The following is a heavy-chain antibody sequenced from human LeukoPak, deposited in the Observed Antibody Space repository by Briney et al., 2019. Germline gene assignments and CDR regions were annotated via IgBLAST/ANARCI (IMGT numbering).Heavy chain of an antibody. CDR2: VNPNSGDT. CDR3: ARVDTGLTC. Sequence: ASVKVSCKALGYTFTTFEISWLRQAPGQGLEWMGWVNPNSGDTGYAQQIQGRVSLTRNTAIATAYMELSSLKSEDTAVYYCARVDTGLTCWGQGTLIIVSS. D-gene: IGHD2-8*02. CDR1: GYTFTTFE. V-gene: IGHV1-8*02. J-gene: IGHJ4*02.